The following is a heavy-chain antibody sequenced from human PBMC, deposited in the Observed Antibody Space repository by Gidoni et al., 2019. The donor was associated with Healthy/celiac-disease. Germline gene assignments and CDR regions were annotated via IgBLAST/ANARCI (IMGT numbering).Heavy chain of an antibody. V-gene: IGHV3-13*01. Sequence: EVQLVESGGGLVQTGGALRLAWAASGFTFSSDDMHWVRQATGKGLEWVSAIGTAGDTYYPCSVKGRFTISRENAKNSLYLQMNSLRAGDTAVYYCARDRGAGFDYWGQGTLVTVSS. CDR1: GFTFSSDD. CDR2: IGTAGDT. D-gene: IGHD6-19*01. J-gene: IGHJ4*02. CDR3: ARDRGAGFDY.